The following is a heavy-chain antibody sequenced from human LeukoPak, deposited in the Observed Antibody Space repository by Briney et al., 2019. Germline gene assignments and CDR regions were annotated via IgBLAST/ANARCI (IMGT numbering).Heavy chain of an antibody. CDR1: GGSFSGYY. V-gene: IGHV4-34*01. D-gene: IGHD1-14*01. Sequence: PSETLSLTCAVYGGSFSGYYWSWIRQPPGKGLEWIGEINHSRSTNYNPSLKSRVTISVDTSKNQFSLKLSSVTAADTAVYYCARNRSYMDVWGKGTTVTVSS. J-gene: IGHJ6*03. CDR3: ARNRSYMDV. CDR2: INHSRST.